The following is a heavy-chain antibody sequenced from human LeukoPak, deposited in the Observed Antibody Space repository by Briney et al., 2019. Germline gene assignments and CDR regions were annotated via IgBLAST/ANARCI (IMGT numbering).Heavy chain of an antibody. CDR2: IHITGST. CDR1: GGSIGTYY. CDR3: ARVGLLAFDI. V-gene: IGHV4-4*07. D-gene: IGHD2-21*02. Sequence: SETLSLTCAVSGGSIGTYYWSWIRQPAGKGLEWIGRIHITGSTNYNPSLKSRVAMSLDTSKNQFFLKLNSLTAADTAVYYCARVGLLAFDIWGQGTMVTVSS. J-gene: IGHJ3*02.